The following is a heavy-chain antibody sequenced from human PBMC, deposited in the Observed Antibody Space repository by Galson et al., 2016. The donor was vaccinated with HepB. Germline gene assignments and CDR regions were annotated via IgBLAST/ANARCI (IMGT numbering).Heavy chain of an antibody. D-gene: IGHD3-10*01. CDR1: GFTFSSYN. J-gene: IGHJ3*02. V-gene: IGHV3-21*01. Sequence: SLRLSCAASGFTFSSYNLNWVRQAPGKGLEWVSSISRSSAYIYYADSVEGRFTISRDNAKNSLYLQMHSLRAEDTAVYYCARPRDNYGHAFDIWGPGTLVTVSS. CDR2: ISRSSAYI. CDR3: ARPRDNYGHAFDI.